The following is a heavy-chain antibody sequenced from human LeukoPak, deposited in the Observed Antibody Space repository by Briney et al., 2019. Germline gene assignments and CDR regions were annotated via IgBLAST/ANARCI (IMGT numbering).Heavy chain of an antibody. CDR2: IYHSGST. CDR1: GGSISSGGYY. Sequence: SQTLSLTCTVSGGSISSGGYYWSWIRQPPGKGLEWIGYIYHSGSTYYNPSLKSRVTISVDRSKNQFSLKLSSVTAADTAVYYCARDSGYCSSTSCSYYYYYMDVWGKGTTVTVSS. V-gene: IGHV4-30-2*01. D-gene: IGHD2-2*01. J-gene: IGHJ6*03. CDR3: ARDSGYCSSTSCSYYYYYMDV.